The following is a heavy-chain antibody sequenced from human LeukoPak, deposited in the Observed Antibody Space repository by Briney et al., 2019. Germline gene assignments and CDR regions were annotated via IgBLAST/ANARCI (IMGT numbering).Heavy chain of an antibody. J-gene: IGHJ4*02. Sequence: VQPGRSLILSCAASGFTFRSYGMHWVRQAPGKGLEWVALIWYDGSNEYYADSVKGRFTISRDNSKNTLHLQMNSLRAEDTAVYYCAREGSSGWYAGYWGQGTLVTVSS. CDR2: IWYDGSNE. CDR1: GFTFRSYG. CDR3: AREGSSGWYAGY. D-gene: IGHD6-19*01. V-gene: IGHV3-33*01.